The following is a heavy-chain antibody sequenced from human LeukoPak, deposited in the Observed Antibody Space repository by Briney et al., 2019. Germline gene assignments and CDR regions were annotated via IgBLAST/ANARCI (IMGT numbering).Heavy chain of an antibody. J-gene: IGHJ4*02. V-gene: IGHV1-18*01. D-gene: IGHD3-3*02. CDR2: ISAYNGNT. Sequence: ASVKVSCKASGYTFTSYGISWVRQAPGRGLEWMGWISAYNGNTNYAQKLQGGVTMTTDTSTSTAYMELRSLRSDDTAVYYCARDLSEEEGYYFDYWGQGTLVTVSS. CDR1: GYTFTSYG. CDR3: ARDLSEEEGYYFDY.